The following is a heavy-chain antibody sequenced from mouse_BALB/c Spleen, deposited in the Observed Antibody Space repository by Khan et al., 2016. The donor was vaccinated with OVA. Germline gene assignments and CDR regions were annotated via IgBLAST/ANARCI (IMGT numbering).Heavy chain of an antibody. CDR3: ARWFDGYSALYAIDY. CDR1: GFSLTSYG. Sequence: QVQLKESGPGLVAPSQSLSITCTVSGFSLTSYGVHWVRQPPGKGLEWLVVIWSDGKTNYNSVLKSRLSISQDNSKSQVFLKMNSLQTDDTAIYYCARWFDGYSALYAIDYWGQGTSVTVSS. D-gene: IGHD2-3*01. J-gene: IGHJ4*01. V-gene: IGHV2-6*02. CDR2: IWSDGKT.